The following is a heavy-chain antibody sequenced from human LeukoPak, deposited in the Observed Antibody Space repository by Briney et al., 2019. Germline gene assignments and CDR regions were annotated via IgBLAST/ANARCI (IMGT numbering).Heavy chain of an antibody. V-gene: IGHV3-23*01. CDR3: AKDSGGTYFYYFYYMDV. J-gene: IGHJ6*03. D-gene: IGHD1-26*01. CDR1: GFTFSRYS. CDR2: ISGSGTTI. Sequence: GGSLRLSCAASGFTFSRYSMSWVRQAPGKGLEWVSAISGSGTTIYYADSVKGRFTISRDNSKNTLYLQINSLRAEDTAVYYCAKDSGGTYFYYFYYMDVWGKGTTVTVSS.